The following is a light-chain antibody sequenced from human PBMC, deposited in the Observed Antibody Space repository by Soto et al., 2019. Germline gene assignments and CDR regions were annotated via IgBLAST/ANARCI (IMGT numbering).Light chain of an antibody. CDR1: QSISGW. CDR2: KAS. Sequence: DFQMTQSPATLSASVGDRVTITCRASQSISGWLAWYQQKPGNAPKLLIYKASTLESAVPSRFSGSGSGTEFTLTISSLQPDDFATYHCQQYNSYPYTFGQGTKLEIK. CDR3: QQYNSYPYT. J-gene: IGKJ2*01. V-gene: IGKV1-5*03.